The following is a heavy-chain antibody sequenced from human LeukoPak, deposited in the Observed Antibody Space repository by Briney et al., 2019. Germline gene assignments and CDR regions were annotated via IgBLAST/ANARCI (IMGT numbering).Heavy chain of an antibody. V-gene: IGHV3-30*04. CDR3: ARDGVATMFGVPGANWFDP. CDR2: ISYDGVSQDGRNK. J-gene: IGHJ5*02. CDR1: GFIFRSYA. Sequence: GGSLRLSCAASGFIFRSYAMHWVRQAPGKGLEGVADISYDGVSQDGRNKYYADSVKGRFNISRDNSKTTLYLQMNSLRAEDTAVYYCARDGVATMFGVPGANWFDPWGQGTLVTVSS. D-gene: IGHD5-12*01.